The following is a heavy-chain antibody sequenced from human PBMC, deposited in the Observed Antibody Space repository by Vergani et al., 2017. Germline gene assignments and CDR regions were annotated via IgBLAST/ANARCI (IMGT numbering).Heavy chain of an antibody. CDR3: ARVGSYGSESYSSVYYYYMDV. CDR1: GYTFTSYG. Sequence: QVQLVQSGTEVKKPGASVKVSCKASGYTFTSYGISWMRQAPGQGLEWMGWISAYDDNTNYAQKLQGRVTMTTDTSTSTAYMELRSLRSDDTAVYFCARVGSYGSESYSSVYYYYMDVWGKGTTVTVSS. CDR2: ISAYDDNT. D-gene: IGHD3-10*01. J-gene: IGHJ6*03. V-gene: IGHV1-18*01.